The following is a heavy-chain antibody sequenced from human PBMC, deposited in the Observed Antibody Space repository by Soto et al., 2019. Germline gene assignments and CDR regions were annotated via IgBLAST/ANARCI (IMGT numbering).Heavy chain of an antibody. D-gene: IGHD1-1*01. J-gene: IGHJ4*02. V-gene: IGHV3-21*04. Sequence: PGGSLRLSCAASGFTFSSYSMNWVRQAPGKGLEWVSSISSSGTYIYYADSVKGRFTISRDNAKNSLYLQMNSLRAEDTAVYYCGYGTQRYFDYWGQGTLVTVSS. CDR2: ISSSGTYI. CDR1: GFTFSSYS. CDR3: GYGTQRYFDY.